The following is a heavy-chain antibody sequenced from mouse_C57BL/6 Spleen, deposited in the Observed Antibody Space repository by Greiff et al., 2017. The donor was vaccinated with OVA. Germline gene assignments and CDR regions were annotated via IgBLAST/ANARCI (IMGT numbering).Heavy chain of an antibody. CDR3: ASYDYDGAWFAY. CDR2: LHPNSGST. D-gene: IGHD2-4*01. CDR1: GYTFTSYW. V-gene: IGHV1-64*01. J-gene: IGHJ3*01. Sequence: QVQLQQPGAELVKPGASVKLSCKASGYTFTSYWMHWVKQRPGQGLEWIGMLHPNSGSTNYNEKFKSKATLTVDKSSSTAYMQLSSLTSEDSAVYYCASYDYDGAWFAYWGQGTLVTVSA.